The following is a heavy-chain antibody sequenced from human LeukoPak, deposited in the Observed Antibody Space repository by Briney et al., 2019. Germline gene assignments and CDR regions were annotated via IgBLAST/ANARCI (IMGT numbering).Heavy chain of an antibody. CDR2: IWYDGSNK. D-gene: IGHD6-13*01. V-gene: IGHV3-33*01. J-gene: IGHJ4*02. CDR3: AREHVSSSLLPGY. CDR1: GFTFSSYG. Sequence: QPGGSLRLSCAASGFTFSSYGMHWVRQAPGKGLEWVAVIWYDGSNKYYADSVKGRFTISRDNSKNTLYLQMNSLRAEDTAVYYCAREHVSSSLLPGYWGQETLVTVSS.